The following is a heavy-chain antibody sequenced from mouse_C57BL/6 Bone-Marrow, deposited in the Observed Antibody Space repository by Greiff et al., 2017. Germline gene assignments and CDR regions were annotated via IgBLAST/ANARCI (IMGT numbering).Heavy chain of an antibody. CDR1: GYTFTDYY. Sequence: VQLKESGPELVKPGASVKISCKASGYTFTDYYLNWVKQRPGQGLEWIGWLFPGSGSTYYNEKFKGKATLTVDKSSSTAYMLLSSLTSADSAVYFCARDYYGSSYWYFDVWGTGTTVTVSS. CDR2: LFPGSGST. J-gene: IGHJ1*03. D-gene: IGHD1-1*01. V-gene: IGHV1-75*01. CDR3: ARDYYGSSYWYFDV.